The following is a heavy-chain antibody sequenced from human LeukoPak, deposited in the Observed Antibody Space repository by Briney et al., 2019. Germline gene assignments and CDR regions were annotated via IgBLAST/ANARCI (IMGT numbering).Heavy chain of an antibody. CDR2: TSYDGSNK. CDR1: GFDFSFHA. J-gene: IGHJ4*02. Sequence: GGSLRLSCAASGFDFSFHAMHWVRLAPGKGLEWLTVTSYDGSNKNYADSVKGRFTISRDNSKNTLYLQMNGLRDEDTAVYYCARGFFGQWVVPEYFDSWGPGTLVTVSS. D-gene: IGHD6-19*01. CDR3: ARGFFGQWVVPEYFDS. V-gene: IGHV3-30*04.